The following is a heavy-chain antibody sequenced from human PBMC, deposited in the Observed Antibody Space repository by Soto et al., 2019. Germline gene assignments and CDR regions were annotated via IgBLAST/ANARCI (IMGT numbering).Heavy chain of an antibody. CDR2: IYHSGST. J-gene: IGHJ6*03. V-gene: IGHV4-4*02. Sequence: QVQLQESGPGLVKPSGTLSLTCAVSSGSISSSNRWSWVRQPPGKGLEWIGEIYHSGSTNYNPSLKSRVTISVDKSKNQFSLKLSSVTAADTAVYYCARGKIVVVVAATPDYYYYMDVWGKGTTVTVSS. D-gene: IGHD2-15*01. CDR3: ARGKIVVVVAATPDYYYYMDV. CDR1: SGSISSSNR.